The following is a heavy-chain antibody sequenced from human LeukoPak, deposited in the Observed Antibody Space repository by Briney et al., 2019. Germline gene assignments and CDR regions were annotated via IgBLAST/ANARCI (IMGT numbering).Heavy chain of an antibody. CDR1: GFTFSSHS. CDR2: ISSSSSTI. CDR3: ARDPTHKWLRLTLYYYYYMDV. J-gene: IGHJ6*03. Sequence: PGGSLRLSCATSGFTFSSHSMNWVRQAPGKGLEWVSYISSSSSTIYYADSVKGRFTISRDNAKNSLYLQMNSLRAEDTAVYYCARDPTHKWLRLTLYYYYYMDVWGKGTTVTVSS. V-gene: IGHV3-48*01. D-gene: IGHD5-12*01.